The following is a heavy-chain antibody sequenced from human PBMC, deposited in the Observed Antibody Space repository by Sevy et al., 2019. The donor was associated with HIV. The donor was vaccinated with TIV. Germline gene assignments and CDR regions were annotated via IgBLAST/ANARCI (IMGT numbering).Heavy chain of an antibody. CDR3: ARDNYYDSSGYYSNFDY. CDR2: IWYDGSNK. J-gene: IGHJ4*02. D-gene: IGHD3-22*01. Sequence: GGSLGLSCAASGFTFSSYGMHWVRQAPGKGLEWVAVIWYDGSNKYYADSVKGRFTISRDNSENTLYLQMNSLRAEDTAVYYCARDNYYDSSGYYSNFDYWGQGTLVTVSS. V-gene: IGHV3-33*01. CDR1: GFTFSSYG.